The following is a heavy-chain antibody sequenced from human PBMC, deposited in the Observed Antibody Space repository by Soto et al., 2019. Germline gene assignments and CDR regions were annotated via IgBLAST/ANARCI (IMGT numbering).Heavy chain of an antibody. V-gene: IGHV3-23*01. CDR3: ARVASDYINSADH. J-gene: IGHJ4*02. CDR2: IGGSGGNT. D-gene: IGHD4-4*01. CDR1: GFIFNAYA. Sequence: GGSLRLSCSPSGFIFNAYAMTWVRPAPGKGMEWVSAIGGSGGNTYYAASVKGRFTISRDNSKDTVDLEMNRLRVDDTAVYFCARVASDYINSADHWGQGILVTVSS.